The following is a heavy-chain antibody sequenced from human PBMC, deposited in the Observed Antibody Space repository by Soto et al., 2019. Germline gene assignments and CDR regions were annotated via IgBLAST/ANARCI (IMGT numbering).Heavy chain of an antibody. D-gene: IGHD3-3*01. Sequence: SETLSLTCTVSGGSISSYYWSWIRQPPGKXLEWIGYIYYSGSTNYNPSLKSRVTISVDTSKNQFSLKLSSVTAADTAVYYCARLAVGYDFWTSDYYYYYGMDVWGQGPTVTVSS. CDR1: GGSISSYY. V-gene: IGHV4-59*01. CDR2: IYYSGST. CDR3: ARLAVGYDFWTSDYYYYYGMDV. J-gene: IGHJ6*02.